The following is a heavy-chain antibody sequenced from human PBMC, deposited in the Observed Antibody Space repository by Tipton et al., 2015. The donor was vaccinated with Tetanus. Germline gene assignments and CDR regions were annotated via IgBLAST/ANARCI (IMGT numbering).Heavy chain of an antibody. D-gene: IGHD3-10*01. CDR2: IKEDASEI. CDR3: ARTSGYFRSGAYIDV. Sequence: SLRLSCAASGSTFREYWMSWVRQVPGKGLERVANIKEDASEIHYVDSVRGRFTISRDNAENSLFLQMNSLRAEDTAVYYCARTSGYFRSGAYIDVWGRGTLVTVSS. V-gene: IGHV3-7*03. CDR1: GSTFREYW. J-gene: IGHJ2*01.